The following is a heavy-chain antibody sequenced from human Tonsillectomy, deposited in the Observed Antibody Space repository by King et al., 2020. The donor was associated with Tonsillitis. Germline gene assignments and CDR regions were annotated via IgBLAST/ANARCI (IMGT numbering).Heavy chain of an antibody. CDR1: GFSLRTYS. D-gene: IGHD6-6*01. CDR3: ARDYVDSSSSGTLGMDV. J-gene: IGHJ6*02. Sequence: VQLVESGGGLVKPGGSLRLSCAASGFSLRTYSMNWVRQAPGKGLEWVSSISSSSSYIYYADSVKDRFTISRDNAKNSLYLQMNRLRAEDTAVYYCARDYVDSSSSGTLGMDVWGQGTTVTVSS. CDR2: ISSSSSYI. V-gene: IGHV3-21*01.